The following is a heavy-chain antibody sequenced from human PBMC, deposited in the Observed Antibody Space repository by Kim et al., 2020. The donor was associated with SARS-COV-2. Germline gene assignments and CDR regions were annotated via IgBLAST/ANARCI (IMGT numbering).Heavy chain of an antibody. CDR2: ISGVGAST. V-gene: IGHV3-23*01. J-gene: IGHJ4*01. CDR3: ADIVAAPPVGYF. Sequence: WGSLRLSCAASGFTIIKFAMCWVRQAPGKGRELDSLISGVGASTYYTDSVKGRLTISRDAFKITLYLQMNSLRPDDTPVSHCADIVAAPPVGYF. CDR1: GFTIIKFA. D-gene: IGHD1-26*01.